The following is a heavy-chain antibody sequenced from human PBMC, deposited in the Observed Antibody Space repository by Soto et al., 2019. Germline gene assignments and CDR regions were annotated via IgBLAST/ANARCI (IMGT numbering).Heavy chain of an antibody. D-gene: IGHD2-15*01. V-gene: IGHV1-18*01. CDR2: ISAYNGNT. CDR3: ARERGRYCSGGSCYPPYYFDY. Sequence: QVQLVQSGAEVKKPGASVKVSCKASGYTFTSYGISWVRQAPGQGLEWMGWISAYNGNTNYAQKHQGRVTMTTDTTTRTAYMELRSLRSDDTAVYYCARERGRYCSGGSCYPPYYFDYWGQGTLVTVSS. J-gene: IGHJ4*02. CDR1: GYTFTSYG.